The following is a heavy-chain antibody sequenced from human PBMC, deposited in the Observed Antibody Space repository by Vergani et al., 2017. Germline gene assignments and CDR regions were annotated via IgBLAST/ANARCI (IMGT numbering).Heavy chain of an antibody. D-gene: IGHD6-13*01. Sequence: VQLVESGGGVVQPGRSLRLSCAASGFTFSSYAMHWVRQAPGKGLEWVAVISSDGSNKYYADSVKGRFTISRDNSKNTLYLQMNSLRAEDTAVYYCASEDSSSWAGTPGFDYWGQGTLVTVSS. J-gene: IGHJ4*02. CDR3: ASEDSSSWAGTPGFDY. CDR1: GFTFSSYA. CDR2: ISSDGSNK. V-gene: IGHV3-30*04.